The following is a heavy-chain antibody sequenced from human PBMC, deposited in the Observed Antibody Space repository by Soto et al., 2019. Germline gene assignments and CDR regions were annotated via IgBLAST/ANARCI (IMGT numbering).Heavy chain of an antibody. J-gene: IGHJ6*02. CDR2: ISHDGTNK. CDR3: AKESRSSAVTATRVYGMDV. Sequence: GGSLRLAXTPSGFTFSAYGMHWVRQAPGKGLEWVAAISHDGTNKYYGDSVRGRFTISRDNSKNTLYLQMNTLRNEDTAVYYCAKESRSSAVTATRVYGMDVWGQGTTVTVSS. V-gene: IGHV3-30*18. CDR1: GFTFSAYG. D-gene: IGHD2-21*02.